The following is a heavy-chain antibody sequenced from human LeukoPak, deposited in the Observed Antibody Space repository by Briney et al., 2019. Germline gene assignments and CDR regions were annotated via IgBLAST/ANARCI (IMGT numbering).Heavy chain of an antibody. V-gene: IGHV5-51*01. CDR1: GYSFSIYW. CDR3: ARTTMVRGTYYMDV. J-gene: IGHJ6*03. Sequence: GESLKISCKGSGYSFSIYWIGWVRQMPGKGMEWMGIIYPGDSETRYSPSFQGQVTISADKSISTAYLQWSSLKASDTAMYYCARTTMVRGTYYMDVWGKGTTVTVSS. D-gene: IGHD3-10*01. CDR2: IYPGDSET.